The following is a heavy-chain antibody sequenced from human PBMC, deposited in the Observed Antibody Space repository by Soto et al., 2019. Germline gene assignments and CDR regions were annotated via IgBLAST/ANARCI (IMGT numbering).Heavy chain of an antibody. Sequence: SETLSLTCTVSGGSISSYYWSWIRQPPGKGLEWIGYIYYSGSTNHDPSLRSRVTISVDTSKNQLSLKLSSVTAADTAVYYCARDARVPVYPGPVLQQLVPSQYYYYVMDVWGQGTTVTVSS. D-gene: IGHD6-13*01. CDR3: ARDARVPVYPGPVLQQLVPSQYYYYVMDV. J-gene: IGHJ6*02. CDR1: GGSISSYY. CDR2: IYYSGST. V-gene: IGHV4-59*01.